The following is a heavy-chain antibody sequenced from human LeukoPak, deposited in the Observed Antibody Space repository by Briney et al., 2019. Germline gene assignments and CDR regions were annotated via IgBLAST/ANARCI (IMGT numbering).Heavy chain of an antibody. Sequence: GGSLRLSCAASGFTFSSYGMHWVRQAPGKGLEWVAVIWYDGSNKYYADSVKGRFTISRDNSKNTLYLQMNSLRAEDTAVYYCAKDRLSVYFQHWGQGTLVTVSS. CDR1: GFTFSSYG. J-gene: IGHJ1*01. V-gene: IGHV3-30*02. CDR2: IWYDGSNK. CDR3: AKDRLSVYFQH. D-gene: IGHD3-3*01.